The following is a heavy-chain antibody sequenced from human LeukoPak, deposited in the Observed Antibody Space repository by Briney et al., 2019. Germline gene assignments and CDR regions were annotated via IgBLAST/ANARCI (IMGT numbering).Heavy chain of an antibody. CDR1: GGSISGYY. CDR3: ARGLRMVYAKGYYYYGMDV. Sequence: PSETLSLTCTVSGGSISGYYWSWIRQPPGKGLEWIGYIYYSENTNYNPSLKSRVTISVDTSKNQFSLKLSSVTAADTAVYYCARGLRMVYAKGYYYYGMDVWGQGTTVTVSS. J-gene: IGHJ6*02. CDR2: IYYSENT. D-gene: IGHD2-8*01. V-gene: IGHV4-59*12.